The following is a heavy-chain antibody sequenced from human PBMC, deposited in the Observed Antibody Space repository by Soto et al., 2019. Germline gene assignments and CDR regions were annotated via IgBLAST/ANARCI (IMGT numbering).Heavy chain of an antibody. J-gene: IGHJ1*01. CDR3: AREASGYDF. V-gene: IGHV1-69*13. CDR2: IIPVFGRP. CDR1: GGTFSSLG. Sequence: ASVKVSCKASGGTFSSLGISWVRQAPGQGLEWMGGIIPVFGRPNYAQRFRGRLTITADESTNTSYMELIDPTSEDTAVYYCAREASGYDFWGQGTQVTVSS. D-gene: IGHD5-12*01.